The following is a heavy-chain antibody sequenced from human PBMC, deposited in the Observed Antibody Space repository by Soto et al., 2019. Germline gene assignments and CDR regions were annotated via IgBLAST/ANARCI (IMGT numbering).Heavy chain of an antibody. CDR2: ISNDGSDK. CDR1: ESTFSNSG. Sequence: QVQLVESGGGVVQPGRSLRLSCAASESTFSNSGMHWVRQAPGKGLKWVAVISNDGSDKYYADSVKGRFTISRENSKKTLSLQMNSFKPEDTAVYYCARAPRGFSAYDASLQIDSWGQGTLVTVSS. V-gene: IGHV3-30*03. CDR3: ARAPRGFSAYDASLQIDS. J-gene: IGHJ4*02. D-gene: IGHD5-12*01.